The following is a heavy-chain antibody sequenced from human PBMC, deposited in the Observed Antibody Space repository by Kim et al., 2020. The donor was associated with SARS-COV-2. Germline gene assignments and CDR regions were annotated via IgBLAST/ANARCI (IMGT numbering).Heavy chain of an antibody. D-gene: IGHD6-13*01. CDR3: ALSSIAAAGNYFDY. V-gene: IGHV1-69*01. J-gene: IGHJ4*02. Sequence: AQKFQGRVTSAADESTSTAYMELSSLRSEDTAVYYCALSSIAAAGNYFDYWGQGTLVTVSS.